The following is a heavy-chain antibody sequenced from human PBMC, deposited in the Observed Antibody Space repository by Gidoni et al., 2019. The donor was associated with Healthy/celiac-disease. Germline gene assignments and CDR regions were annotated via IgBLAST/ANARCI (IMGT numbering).Heavy chain of an antibody. Sequence: QVQLQESGPGLVKPSATLSLTCTVSGGSISSYYWSWIRQPPGQGLEWIGYIYYSGSTNYNPSLKSRVTISVDTSKNQFSLKLSSVTAADTAVYYCAREVYYDSSGRYYGMDVWGQGTTVTVSS. CDR2: IYYSGST. CDR1: GGSISSYY. D-gene: IGHD3-22*01. CDR3: AREVYYDSSGRYYGMDV. V-gene: IGHV4-59*01. J-gene: IGHJ6*02.